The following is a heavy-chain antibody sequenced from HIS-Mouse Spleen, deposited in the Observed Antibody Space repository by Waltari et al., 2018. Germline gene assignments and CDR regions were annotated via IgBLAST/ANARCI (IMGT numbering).Heavy chain of an antibody. V-gene: IGHV4-34*01. Sequence: QVQLQQWGAGLLKPSETLSLTCAVYGGSFSGYYWSWIRQPPGKGLEWIGEINHSGRTNYQPSLKSQVTISVDTSKSQFSLKLSSVTAADTAVYYCARGIAVAAFRWFDPWGQGTLVTVSS. CDR1: GGSFSGYY. J-gene: IGHJ5*02. CDR2: INHSGRT. CDR3: ARGIAVAAFRWFDP. D-gene: IGHD6-19*01.